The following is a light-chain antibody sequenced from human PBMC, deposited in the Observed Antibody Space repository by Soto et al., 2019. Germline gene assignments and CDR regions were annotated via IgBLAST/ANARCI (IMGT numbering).Light chain of an antibody. V-gene: IGKV1-5*01. J-gene: IGKJ1*01. Sequence: DVQMTQSPSSVSASVGDRVTITCRASQGIGSELAWYQQRPGKAPNLLIFDASTLESGVPSRFSGSGSGTTFTLTISSLQSDDFATYYCLQYNGYYRTFGQGTKVDIK. CDR1: QGIGSE. CDR2: DAS. CDR3: LQYNGYYRT.